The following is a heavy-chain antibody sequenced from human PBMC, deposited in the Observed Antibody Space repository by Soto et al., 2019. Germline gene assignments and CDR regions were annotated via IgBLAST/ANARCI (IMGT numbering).Heavy chain of an antibody. Sequence: ASVKVSCKASGYTFTSYAMRWVRQAPGQRLEWMGWINAGNGNTKYSQKFQGRVTITRDTSASTAYMELSSLRSDDTAVYYCATPTPLRGAMITNINFDFWGQGTPVTVSS. J-gene: IGHJ4*02. D-gene: IGHD3-10*01. V-gene: IGHV1-3*01. CDR3: ATPTPLRGAMITNINFDF. CDR1: GYTFTSYA. CDR2: INAGNGNT.